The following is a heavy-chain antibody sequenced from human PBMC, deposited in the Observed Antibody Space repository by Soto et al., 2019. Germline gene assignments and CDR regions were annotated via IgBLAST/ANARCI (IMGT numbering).Heavy chain of an antibody. CDR1: GFTFSSYD. CDR3: ATGIAVAGGMDV. D-gene: IGHD6-19*01. Sequence: EVQLVESGGGLVQPGGSLRLSCAASGFTFSSYDMHWVRQATGKGLEWVSAIGTAGDTYYPGSVKGRFTISRENAKNSLSLQMNSLRAGDTAVYYCATGIAVAGGMDVWGQGTTVTVSS. V-gene: IGHV3-13*01. CDR2: IGTAGDT. J-gene: IGHJ6*02.